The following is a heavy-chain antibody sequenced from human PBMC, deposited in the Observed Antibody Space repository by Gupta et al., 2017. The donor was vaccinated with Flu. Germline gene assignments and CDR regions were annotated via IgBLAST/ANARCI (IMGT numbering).Heavy chain of an antibody. CDR2: IKNKASGYTT. Sequence: EVQLVESGGGLVQPGGSLRLFCPASGFTFSDLYMDWVRQTPGKGLEWVARIKNKASGYTTQYAASVKGRFIISRDDSKNSLSLQMNSLNTEDTAIYYCIRDWNTAMFDWGQGALVTVSS. D-gene: IGHD5-18*01. CDR3: IRDWNTAMFD. V-gene: IGHV3-72*01. CDR1: GFTFSDLY. J-gene: IGHJ4*02.